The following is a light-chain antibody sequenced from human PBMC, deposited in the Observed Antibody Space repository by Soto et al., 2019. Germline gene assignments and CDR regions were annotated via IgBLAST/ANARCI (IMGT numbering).Light chain of an antibody. CDR1: SSDVGGYNY. V-gene: IGLV2-14*03. Sequence: QSALTQPASVSGSPGQSITLSCTGTSSDVGGYNYVSWYQHHPGKAPKLMIYDVSNRPSGVSNRFSGSKSGNTASLTISGLQAEDAADYYCSSYTSSSLPTVFGGGNKLTVL. CDR2: DVS. J-gene: IGLJ2*01. CDR3: SSYTSSSLPTV.